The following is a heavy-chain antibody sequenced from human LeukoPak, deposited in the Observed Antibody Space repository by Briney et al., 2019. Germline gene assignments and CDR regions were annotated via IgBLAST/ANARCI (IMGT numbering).Heavy chain of an antibody. CDR1: GFTFTSYW. V-gene: IGHV3-7*01. CDR2: IRQDGREK. CDR3: ARFGQLWTFDY. J-gene: IGHJ4*02. Sequence: GGSLRLSCAASGFTFTSYWLSWVRQAPGKGLEWVANIRQDGREKSYADSVKGRFTISRDNAKNSLYLQMNSLRAEDTAVYYCARFGQLWTFDYWGQGTLVTVSS. D-gene: IGHD5-18*01.